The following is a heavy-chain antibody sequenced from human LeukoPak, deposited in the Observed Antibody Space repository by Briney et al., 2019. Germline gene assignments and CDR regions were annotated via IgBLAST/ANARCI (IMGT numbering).Heavy chain of an antibody. D-gene: IGHD3-22*01. V-gene: IGHV5-51*01. CDR3: ARRLYYYESSGYFLGWFDP. Sequence: GESLKISCKGSGYNFTDYWIGWVRQMPGKGLEWMGIIYPGDSDTRYSPSFQGQVTISVDKSHNTAYLQWTSLKASDSAMYYCARRLYYYESSGYFLGWFDPWGQGTLVTVSS. CDR1: GYNFTDYW. CDR2: IYPGDSDT. J-gene: IGHJ5*02.